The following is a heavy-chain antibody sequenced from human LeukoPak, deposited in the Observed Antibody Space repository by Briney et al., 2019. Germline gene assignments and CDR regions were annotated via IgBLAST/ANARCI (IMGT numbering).Heavy chain of an antibody. D-gene: IGHD5-18*01. CDR2: MNPNSGDT. CDR3: ARVQLWLRTPPYYYGMDV. CDR1: GYTFTGYY. V-gene: IGHV1-8*02. J-gene: IGHJ6*02. Sequence: ASVKVSCKASGYTFTGYYMHWVRQAPGQGLEWMGWMNPNSGDTGYAQKFQGRVTMTRNTSISTAYMELSSLRSEDTAVYYCARVQLWLRTPPYYYGMDVWGQGTTVTVSS.